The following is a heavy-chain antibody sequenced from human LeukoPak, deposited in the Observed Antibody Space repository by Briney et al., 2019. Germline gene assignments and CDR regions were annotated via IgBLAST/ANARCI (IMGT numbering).Heavy chain of an antibody. Sequence: SETLSLTCAVYGGSFSGYYWSWIRRPPGKGLEWIGEINHSGSTNYNPYLESRVTISVDTSKNQFSLKLSSVTAADTAVYYCARGQLRYTSGWEYVEYFHHWGQGTLVTVSS. V-gene: IGHV4-34*01. J-gene: IGHJ1*01. CDR2: INHSGST. CDR3: ARGQLRYTSGWEYVEYFHH. CDR1: GGSFSGYY. D-gene: IGHD6-19*01.